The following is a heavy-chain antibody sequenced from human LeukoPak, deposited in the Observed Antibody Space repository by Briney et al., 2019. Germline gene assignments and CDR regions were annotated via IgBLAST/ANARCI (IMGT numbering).Heavy chain of an antibody. CDR3: ARDPYEIVATPYYFDY. CDR1: GFTFSSYS. V-gene: IGHV3-21*01. D-gene: IGHD5-12*01. J-gene: IGHJ4*02. CDR2: ISSSSSYI. Sequence: PGGSLRLSCAASGFTFSSYSMNWVRQAPGKGLEWVSSISSSSSYIYYADSVKGRFTISRDNAKNSLYLHMNSLRAEDTAVYYCARDPYEIVATPYYFDYWGKGTLVTVSS.